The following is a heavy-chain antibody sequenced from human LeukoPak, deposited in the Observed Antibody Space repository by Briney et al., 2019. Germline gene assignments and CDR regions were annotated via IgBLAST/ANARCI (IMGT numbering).Heavy chain of an antibody. J-gene: IGHJ4*02. D-gene: IGHD3-16*01. Sequence: GGSLRLSCAASGIAFSSYAIHWVHQAPGKGLEWVAVISYDGSNKYYADSVKGRFTISRDNSKNTLYLQMSSLRAEDTAVYYCASASWGSYIFDYWGQGTLVTVSS. CDR2: ISYDGSNK. V-gene: IGHV3-30-3*01. CDR3: ASASWGSYIFDY. CDR1: GIAFSSYA.